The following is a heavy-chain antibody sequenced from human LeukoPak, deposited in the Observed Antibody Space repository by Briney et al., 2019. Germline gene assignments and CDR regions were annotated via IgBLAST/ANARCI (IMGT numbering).Heavy chain of an antibody. D-gene: IGHD3-3*01. CDR3: ARDHFWSGYYSNY. Sequence: SETLSLTCTVSDGSIGIYYWSWIRQPPGKGLEWIGYIYYSGSTNYNPSLKSRVTISVDTSKNQFSLKLSSVTAADTAVYYCARDHFWSGYYSNYWGQGTLVTVSS. CDR2: IYYSGST. CDR1: DGSIGIYY. V-gene: IGHV4-59*01. J-gene: IGHJ4*02.